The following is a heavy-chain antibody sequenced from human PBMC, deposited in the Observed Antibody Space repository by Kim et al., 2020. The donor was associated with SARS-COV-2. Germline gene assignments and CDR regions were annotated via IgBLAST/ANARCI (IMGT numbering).Heavy chain of an antibody. CDR3: VNNWNLAY. J-gene: IGHJ4*02. Sequence: GGSLRLSCATSGFPFGSWAMTWVRQAPGKGLEWVAGISGSGDNTDYADSVKGRFTISRDNSKKTLYLQMNSLRAEDTAVYYCVNNWNLAYWGQGTLVTVSS. CDR2: ISGSGDNT. CDR1: GFPFGSWA. V-gene: IGHV3-23*01. D-gene: IGHD1-1*01.